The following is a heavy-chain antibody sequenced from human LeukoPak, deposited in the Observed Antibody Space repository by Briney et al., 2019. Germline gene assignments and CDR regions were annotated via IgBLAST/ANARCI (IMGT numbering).Heavy chain of an antibody. CDR2: IGGSGDST. Sequence: PGGSLRLSCAASGFTFSSYIMSWVRQAPGKGLEWVSLIGGSGDSTYYADSVKGRFTISRDISKNTLYLQMNSLRAEDTALYYCAKDSLPSYGGYFDYWGQGTLVTVSS. CDR1: GFTFSSYI. CDR3: AKDSLPSYGGYFDY. V-gene: IGHV3-23*01. D-gene: IGHD3-16*01. J-gene: IGHJ4*02.